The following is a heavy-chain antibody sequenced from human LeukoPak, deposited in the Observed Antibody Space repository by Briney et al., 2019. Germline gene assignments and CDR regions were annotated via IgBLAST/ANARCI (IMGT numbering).Heavy chain of an antibody. D-gene: IGHD3-22*01. V-gene: IGHV3-7*01. CDR2: IKQDGSEK. CDR1: GFTFSSYW. CDR3: ARDERGYYYSGAFFGAIDF. J-gene: IGHJ4*02. Sequence: PGGSLRLSCAASGFTFSSYWMSWVRQAPGRGLEWVANIKQDGSEKYYVDSVKGRFTISRDNAKNSLYLQMNSLRAEDTAVYYCARDERGYYYSGAFFGAIDFWGQGTLVTVSS.